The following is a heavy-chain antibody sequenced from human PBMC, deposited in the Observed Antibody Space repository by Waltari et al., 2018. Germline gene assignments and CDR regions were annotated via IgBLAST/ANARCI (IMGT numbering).Heavy chain of an antibody. V-gene: IGHV3-23*04. CDR1: GFVFSHYF. J-gene: IGHJ6*02. CDR3: AKDSTVSPPGAFST. Sequence: EVQLVQSGGKLVQPGESLRLSCEASGFVFSHYFMTWVRQGPGEGVGWVSSIVGTGDSTYYADSAKGRFTISRDNSRDTLFLEMYRLRVDDTAVYFCAKDSTVSPPGAFSTWGQGSRVTVAS. CDR2: IVGTGDST. D-gene: IGHD2-2*01.